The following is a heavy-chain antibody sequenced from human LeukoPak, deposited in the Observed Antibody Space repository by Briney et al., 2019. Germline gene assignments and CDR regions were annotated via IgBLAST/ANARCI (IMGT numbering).Heavy chain of an antibody. Sequence: ASVKVSCKASDYTFSTYGISWVRQAPGQGLEWMVWIRVYNGNTNYAQNFQGRVTITRDTSISTAYMELSRLRSDDTAVYYCARVPQYSGSYWVFDYWGQGTLVTVSS. CDR1: DYTFSTYG. CDR2: IRVYNGNT. V-gene: IGHV1-18*01. D-gene: IGHD1-26*01. CDR3: ARVPQYSGSYWVFDY. J-gene: IGHJ4*02.